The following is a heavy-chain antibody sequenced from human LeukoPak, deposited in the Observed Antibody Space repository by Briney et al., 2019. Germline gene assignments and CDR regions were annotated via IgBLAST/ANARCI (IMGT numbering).Heavy chain of an antibody. J-gene: IGHJ6*03. V-gene: IGHV4-34*01. Sequence: PSETLSLTCAVYGGSFSGYCWSWIRQPPGKGLEWIGEINHSGSTNYNPSLKSRVTISVDTSKNQFSLKLSSVTAADTAVYYCARGRAVYYYYYYYMDVWGKGTTVTVSS. CDR3: ARGRAVYYYYYYYMDV. CDR1: GGSFSGYC. CDR2: INHSGST.